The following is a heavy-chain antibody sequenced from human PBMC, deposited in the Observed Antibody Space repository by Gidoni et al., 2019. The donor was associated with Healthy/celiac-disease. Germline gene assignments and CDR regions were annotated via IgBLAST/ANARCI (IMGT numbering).Heavy chain of an antibody. CDR3: ARDPTKPTIVVVPAATSSNWFDP. CDR1: GGPISSYY. Sequence: QVQLQESGPGLVKPSETLSLTCTVSGGPISSYYRSWIRQPAGQGLEWTGRIYTSGSTNYNPSLKSRVTMSVDTSKNQFSLKLSSVTAADTAVYYCARDPTKPTIVVVPAATSSNWFDPWGQGTLVTVSS. J-gene: IGHJ5*02. V-gene: IGHV4-4*07. CDR2: IYTSGST. D-gene: IGHD2-2*01.